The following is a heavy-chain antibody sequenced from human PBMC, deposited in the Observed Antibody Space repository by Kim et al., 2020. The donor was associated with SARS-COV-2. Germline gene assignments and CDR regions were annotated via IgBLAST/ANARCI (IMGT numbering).Heavy chain of an antibody. J-gene: IGHJ5*02. V-gene: IGHV4-34*01. CDR1: GGSFSAYH. D-gene: IGHD2-2*01. CDR2: INHSGRT. CDR3: ATGHIPGRFSWFDP. Sequence: SETLSLTCAVYGGSFSAYHWNWIRQPPGKGLEWIGEINHSGRTSCNPSLKSRVTISVDTSKKQISLNLRSVTAADTAVYYCATGHIPGRFSWFDPWGRGTPLTVSS.